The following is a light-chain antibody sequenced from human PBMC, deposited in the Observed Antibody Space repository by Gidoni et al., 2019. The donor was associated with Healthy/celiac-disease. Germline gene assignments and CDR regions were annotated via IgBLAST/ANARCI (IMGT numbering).Light chain of an antibody. Sequence: QSVLTQPPSLSGAPGQRVTISCTGSSSNIGAGYDVHWYQQLPGTAPKLLIYGNSNRPSGVPDRFSGSKSGTSASLAITGLQAEDEADYYCQSYDSSLSGPWVFGGGTKLTVL. CDR2: GNS. CDR3: QSYDSSLSGPWV. CDR1: SSNIGAGYD. J-gene: IGLJ3*02. V-gene: IGLV1-40*01.